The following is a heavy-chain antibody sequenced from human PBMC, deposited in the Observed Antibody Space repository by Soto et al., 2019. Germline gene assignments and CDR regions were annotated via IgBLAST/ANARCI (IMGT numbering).Heavy chain of an antibody. CDR1: GGSFSTLG. CDR3: ATAHNSGWYFFDY. J-gene: IGHJ4*02. Sequence: ASVKVSCKASGGSFSTLGINWVRQAPGQGLEWMGGIIPLFGKARYAETSQGRVTVTADTSTGTAYMEVSSLRSDDTAVFYCATAHNSGWYFFDYWGPGTLVTVSS. V-gene: IGHV1-69*06. CDR2: IIPLFGKA. D-gene: IGHD6-19*01.